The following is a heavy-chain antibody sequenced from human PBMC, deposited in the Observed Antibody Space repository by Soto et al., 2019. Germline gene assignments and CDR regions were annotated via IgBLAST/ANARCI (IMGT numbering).Heavy chain of an antibody. Sequence: GGSLRLSCAASGFTFSSYAMHWVRQAPGKGLEWVAVISYDGSNKYYADSVKGRFTISRDNSKNTLYLQMNSLRAEDTALYYCARGKSGYSSSWYRPPFDYWGQGTLVTVSS. J-gene: IGHJ4*02. D-gene: IGHD6-13*01. CDR1: GFTFSSYA. CDR2: ISYDGSNK. V-gene: IGHV3-30-3*01. CDR3: ARGKSGYSSSWYRPPFDY.